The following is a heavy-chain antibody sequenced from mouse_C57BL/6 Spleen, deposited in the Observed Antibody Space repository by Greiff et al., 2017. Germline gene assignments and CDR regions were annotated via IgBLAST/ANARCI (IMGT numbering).Heavy chain of an antibody. J-gene: IGHJ3*01. V-gene: IGHV1-64*01. CDR2: IHPNSGST. CDR3: VPGFAY. Sequence: QVQLKQPGAELVKPGASVKLSCKASGYTFTSYWMHWVKQRPGQGLEWIGMIHPNSGSTNYNEKFKSKATLTVDKSSSTAYMQLSSLTSEDSAVYYCVPGFAYWGQGTLVTVSA. CDR1: GYTFTSYW.